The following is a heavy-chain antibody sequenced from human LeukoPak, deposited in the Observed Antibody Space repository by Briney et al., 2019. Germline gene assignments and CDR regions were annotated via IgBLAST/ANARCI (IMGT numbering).Heavy chain of an antibody. D-gene: IGHD6-19*01. CDR3: ARVGAVAGTEDY. J-gene: IGHJ4*02. CDR1: GYTFTSYY. CDR2: INPSGGST. Sequence: GASVKVSCKASGYTFTSYYMHWVRQAPGQGLEWMGIINPSGGSTSYAQRFQGRVTMTRDTSTSTVYMELSSLRSEDTAVYYCARVGAVAGTEDYWGQGTLVTVSS. V-gene: IGHV1-46*01.